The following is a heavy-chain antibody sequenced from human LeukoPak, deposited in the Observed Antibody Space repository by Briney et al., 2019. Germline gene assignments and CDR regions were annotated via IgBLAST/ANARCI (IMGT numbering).Heavy chain of an antibody. CDR3: ARAFRNDRLDY. CDR1: GGSISSSSYY. V-gene: IGHV4-61*01. CDR2: IYYSGST. J-gene: IGHJ4*02. D-gene: IGHD3-22*01. Sequence: SETLSLTCTVSGGSISSSSYYWSWIRQPPGKGLEWIGYIYYSGSTNYNPSLKSRVTISVDTSKNQFSLKLSSVTAAGTAVYYCARAFRNDRLDYWGQGTLVTVSS.